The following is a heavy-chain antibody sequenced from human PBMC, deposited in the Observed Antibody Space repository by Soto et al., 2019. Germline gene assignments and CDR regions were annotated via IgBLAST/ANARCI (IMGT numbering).Heavy chain of an antibody. CDR3: AREMAVATNDAFDI. V-gene: IGHV1-69*06. CDR1: GGTFSSYA. D-gene: IGHD6-19*01. J-gene: IGHJ3*02. Sequence: SVKVSCKASGGTFSSYAISWVRQAPGQGLEWMGGIIPIFGTANYAQKSQGRVTITADKSTSTAYMELSSLRSEDTAVYYCAREMAVATNDAFDIWGQGTMVTVSS. CDR2: IIPIFGTA.